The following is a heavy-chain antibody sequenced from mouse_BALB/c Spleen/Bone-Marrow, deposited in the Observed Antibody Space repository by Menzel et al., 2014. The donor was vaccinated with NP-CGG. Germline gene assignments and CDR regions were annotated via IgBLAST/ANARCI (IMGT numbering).Heavy chain of an antibody. CDR1: GYTFTSYY. CDR3: SRGRRDALDY. Sequence: QVQLQQSGAELVKPGASVKLSCKASGYTFTSYYMYWVKQRPGQGLEWFGEINPSNGGTNFNEKFKNKATLTVDKSSRTAYMQLSSLTSEDPAVYYCSRGRRDALDYWGQGTSVTVSS. V-gene: IGHV1S81*02. J-gene: IGHJ4*01. CDR2: INPSNGGT.